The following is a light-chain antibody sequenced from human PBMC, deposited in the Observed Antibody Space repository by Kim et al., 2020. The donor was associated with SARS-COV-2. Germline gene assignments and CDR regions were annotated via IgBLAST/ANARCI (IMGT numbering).Light chain of an antibody. V-gene: IGLV4-69*01. CDR2: VNSDGSH. J-gene: IGLJ3*02. Sequence: ASVKLTCTLGSGNSSYAIAGHQQQPEKGPRYLMKVNSDGSHSKGDGIPDRFSGSSSGAERYLTISSLQSEDEADYYCQTWGSGIRVFGGGTKVTVL. CDR1: SGNSSYA. CDR3: QTWGSGIRV.